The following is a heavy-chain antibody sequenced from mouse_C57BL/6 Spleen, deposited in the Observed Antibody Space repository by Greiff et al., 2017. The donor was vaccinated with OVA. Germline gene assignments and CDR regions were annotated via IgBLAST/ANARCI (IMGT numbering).Heavy chain of an antibody. J-gene: IGHJ3*01. D-gene: IGHD2-1*01. CDR3: ARSLYYGNSWFAY. V-gene: IGHV1-26*01. CDR1: GYTFTDYY. Sequence: EVQLQQSGPELVKPGASVKISCKASGYTFTDYYMNWVKQSHGKSLEWIGDINPNNGGTSYNQKFKGKATLTVDKSSSTAYMELRSLTSEDSAVYYCARSLYYGNSWFAYWGQGTLVTVSA. CDR2: INPNNGGT.